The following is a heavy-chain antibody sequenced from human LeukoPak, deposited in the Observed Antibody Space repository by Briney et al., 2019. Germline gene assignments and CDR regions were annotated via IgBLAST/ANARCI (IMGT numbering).Heavy chain of an antibody. Sequence: GASVKVSCKASGGTFSSYAISWVRQAPGQGLEWMGRIIPILGIANYAQKFQGRVTITADKSTSTAYMELSSLRSEDTAVYYCARELRFAVVTFDYWGQGTLVTVPP. CDR1: GGTFSSYA. CDR3: ARELRFAVVTFDY. D-gene: IGHD4-23*01. J-gene: IGHJ4*02. V-gene: IGHV1-69*04. CDR2: IIPILGIA.